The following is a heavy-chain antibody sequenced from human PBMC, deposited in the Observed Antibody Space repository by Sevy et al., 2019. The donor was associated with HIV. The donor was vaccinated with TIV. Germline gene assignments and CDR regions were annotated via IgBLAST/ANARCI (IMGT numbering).Heavy chain of an antibody. CDR1: GLTFSTYG. Sequence: FLRLSCAASGLTFSTYGMHWVRQAPGKGLERVAVISYDGNIQYYADSVKGRFTVSRDNSKNTLYLQMNSLRAEDSAVYYRAKDQGGYNYAPGYWGQGTLGTVSS. J-gene: IGHJ4*02. D-gene: IGHD5-18*01. CDR3: AKDQGGYNYAPGY. V-gene: IGHV3-30*18. CDR2: ISYDGNIQ.